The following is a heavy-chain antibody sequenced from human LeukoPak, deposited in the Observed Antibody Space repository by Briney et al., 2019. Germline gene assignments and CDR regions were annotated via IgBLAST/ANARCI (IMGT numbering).Heavy chain of an antibody. CDR3: ARDQGSGWSLGVDV. Sequence: GASVKVSCKASGYTFTSYAMNWVRQAPGQGLEWMGWINTNTGNPTYAQGFTGRFVFSLDTSVSTAYLQISSLKAEDTAVYYCARDQGSGWSLGVDVWGQGTTVTVSS. J-gene: IGHJ6*02. D-gene: IGHD6-19*01. CDR1: GYTFTSYA. CDR2: INTNTGNP. V-gene: IGHV7-4-1*02.